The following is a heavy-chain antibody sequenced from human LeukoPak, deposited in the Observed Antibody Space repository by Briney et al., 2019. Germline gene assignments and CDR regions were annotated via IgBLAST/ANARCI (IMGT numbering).Heavy chain of an antibody. CDR2: ISGSGGST. D-gene: IGHD2-2*01. J-gene: IGHJ5*02. Sequence: GGSLRLSCAASGFTFSSYAMSWVRQAPGKGLEWVSVISGSGGSTYYADSVKGRFTISRDNSKNTLYLQMNSLRAEDTAVYYCAKVPIVVVPAARGWFDPWGQGTLVTVSS. CDR3: AKVPIVVVPAARGWFDP. V-gene: IGHV3-23*01. CDR1: GFTFSSYA.